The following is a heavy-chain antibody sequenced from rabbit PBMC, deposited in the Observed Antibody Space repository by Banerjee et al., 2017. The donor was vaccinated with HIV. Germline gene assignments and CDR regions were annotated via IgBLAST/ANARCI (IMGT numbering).Heavy chain of an antibody. V-gene: IGHV1S45*01. CDR2: INAVTGKA. CDR3: ARDYGSFDSPGGL. Sequence: QEQLVESGGGLVKPEGSLKLSCTASGFSFSDKAVMCWVRQAPGKGLEWIACINAVTGKAVYASWAKGRFTFSKTSSTTVTLQMTSLTAADTATYFCARDYGSFDSPGGLWGPGTLVTVS. J-gene: IGHJ4*01. CDR1: GFSFSDKAV. D-gene: IGHD5-1*01.